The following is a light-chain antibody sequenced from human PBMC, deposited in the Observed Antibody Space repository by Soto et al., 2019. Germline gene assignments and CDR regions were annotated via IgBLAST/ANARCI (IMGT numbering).Light chain of an antibody. CDR1: SSDVGGYNY. CDR3: RPYAGSNNSYV. V-gene: IGLV2-8*01. J-gene: IGLJ1*01. Sequence: QSALTQPPSASGSPGQSVTISCTGTSSDVGGYNYVSWYQQHPGKAPKLMIYEVSKRPSGVPDRFSGSKSGNTASLTVSGLQAEDEADYYCRPYAGSNNSYVFGTGTKLTVL. CDR2: EVS.